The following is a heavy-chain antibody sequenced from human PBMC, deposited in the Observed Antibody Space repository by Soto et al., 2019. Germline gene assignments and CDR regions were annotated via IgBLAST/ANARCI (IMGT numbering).Heavy chain of an antibody. CDR1: GGYISSSNW. V-gene: IGHV4-4*02. Sequence: SETLSLTCAVSGGYISSSNWWSWVRQPPGKGLEWIGEIYHSGSTNYNPSLKSRVTISLDKSKKQFSLKLSSVTAADTAVYYCARGIGYNSGWYFDFWGRGTLVTVSS. J-gene: IGHJ4*02. CDR3: ARGIGYNSGWYFDF. D-gene: IGHD6-19*01. CDR2: IYHSGST.